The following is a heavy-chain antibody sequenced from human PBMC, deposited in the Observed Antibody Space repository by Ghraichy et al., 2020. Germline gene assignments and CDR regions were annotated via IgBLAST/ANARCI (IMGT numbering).Heavy chain of an antibody. CDR2: INHSGST. V-gene: IGHV4-34*01. J-gene: IGHJ6*02. CDR3: ARGRSCSSTSCYRYYYYYGMDV. D-gene: IGHD2-2*01. Sequence: SETLSLTCAVYGGSFSGYYWSWIRQPPGKGLEWIGEINHSGSTNYNPSLKSRVTISVDTSKNQFSLKLSSVTAADTAVYYCARGRSCSSTSCYRYYYYYGMDVWGQGTTVTVSS. CDR1: GGSFSGYY.